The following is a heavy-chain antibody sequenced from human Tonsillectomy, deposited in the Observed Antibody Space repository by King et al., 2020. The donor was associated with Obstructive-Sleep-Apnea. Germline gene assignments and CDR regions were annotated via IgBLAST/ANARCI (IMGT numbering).Heavy chain of an antibody. CDR3: ARIDYDFWSGMLYFDY. CDR1: GFSLSTSGVG. Sequence: TLKESGPTLVKPTQTLTLTCTFSGFSLSTSGVGVGWIRQPPGKALEWLALIYWDDDKRYSPSLKSRLTITKDTSKNQVVLTMTNMDPVDTATYYCARIDYDFWSGMLYFDYWGQGPLVTVSS. D-gene: IGHD3-3*01. J-gene: IGHJ4*02. V-gene: IGHV2-5*02. CDR2: IYWDDDK.